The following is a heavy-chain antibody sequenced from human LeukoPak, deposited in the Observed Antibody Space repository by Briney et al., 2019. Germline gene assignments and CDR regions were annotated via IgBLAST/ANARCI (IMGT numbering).Heavy chain of an antibody. CDR2: IWYDGSNK. CDR1: GFTFSSYG. J-gene: IGHJ3*02. Sequence: GGSLRLSCAASGFTFSSYGMPWVRQAPGKGLEWVAVIWYDGSNKYYADSVKGRFTISRDNPKNTLYLQMNSLRAEDTAVYYCARPFFPRVGMDAFDIWGQGTMVTVSS. D-gene: IGHD3-3*02. V-gene: IGHV3-33*01. CDR3: ARPFFPRVGMDAFDI.